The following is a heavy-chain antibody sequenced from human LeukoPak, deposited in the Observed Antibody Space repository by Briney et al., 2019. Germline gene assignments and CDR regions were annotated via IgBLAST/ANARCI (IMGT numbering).Heavy chain of an antibody. Sequence: GGSLRLSCTASGFSFXGXWMHWAXQLPGKXXXXXXXISPTGSTTSXXXXXXXXXTVSRDNAKXXLYLXVNNLGAEDTAVYYCARGPNSNWSGLDFWGQGTLLTVSS. CDR3: ARGPNSNWSGLDF. CDR2: ISPTGSTT. CDR1: GFSFXGXW. D-gene: IGHD6-6*01. V-gene: IGHV3-74*01. J-gene: IGHJ4*02.